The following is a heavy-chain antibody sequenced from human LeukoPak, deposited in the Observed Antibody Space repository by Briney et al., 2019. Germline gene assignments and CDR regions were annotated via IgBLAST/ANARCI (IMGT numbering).Heavy chain of an antibody. CDR3: AKDTLPRIVAVAGFDY. V-gene: IGHV3-9*01. D-gene: IGHD6-19*01. Sequence: GRSLRLSCAASGFPFDDYAMYLVRQAPGKGLERVSGLSWNSGSIGYADSVKGRFTISRDNAKNSLYLQMNSLRAEDTALYYCAKDTLPRIVAVAGFDYWGQGTLVTVSS. CDR2: LSWNSGSI. CDR1: GFPFDDYA. J-gene: IGHJ4*02.